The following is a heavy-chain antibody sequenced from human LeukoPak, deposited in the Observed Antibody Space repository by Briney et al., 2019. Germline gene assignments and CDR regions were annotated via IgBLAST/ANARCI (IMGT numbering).Heavy chain of an antibody. J-gene: IGHJ4*02. CDR2: LAHGGIIR. V-gene: IGHV3-30*02. Sequence: GGSLRLSCTVSRFILTNYGIQWVRQVPGKGLEWVAFLAHGGIIRYFADSVKGRFTVSRDTSKNTVYLQMNGLRLEDTAVYYCAKDVRAEGHRYFDDWGQGTLVTVSS. CDR3: AKDVRAEGHRYFDD. CDR1: RFILTNYG. D-gene: IGHD3-10*02.